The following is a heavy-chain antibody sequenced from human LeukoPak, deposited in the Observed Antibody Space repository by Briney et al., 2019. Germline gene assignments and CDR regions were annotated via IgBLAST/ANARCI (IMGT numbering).Heavy chain of an antibody. J-gene: IGHJ6*03. D-gene: IGHD4-17*01. Sequence: PSETLSLTCTVSGGSISSSSYYWGWIRQPQGTGLEWIVSIYYSGSTYYNPSLKSRVTISVDTSKNQFSLKLSSGTAADTAVYYCARETVTTPYPYYYYYMDVWGKGTTVTVSS. CDR2: IYYSGST. CDR3: ARETVTTPYPYYYYYMDV. V-gene: IGHV4-39*07. CDR1: GGSISSSSYY.